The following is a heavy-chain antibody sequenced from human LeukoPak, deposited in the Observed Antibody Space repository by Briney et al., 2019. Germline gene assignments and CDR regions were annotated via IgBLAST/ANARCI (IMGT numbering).Heavy chain of an antibody. J-gene: IGHJ2*01. CDR1: GFTFSSYG. D-gene: IGHD1-7*01. CDR3: ARDRLMTGTRDWYFDL. V-gene: IGHV3-48*01. Sequence: GGSLRLSCAASGFTFSSYGMNWVRQAPGKGLEWVSYISSSSSTIYYADSVKGRFTISRDNAKNSLYLQMNSLRAEDTAVYYCARDRLMTGTRDWYFDLWGRGTLVTVSS. CDR2: ISSSSSTI.